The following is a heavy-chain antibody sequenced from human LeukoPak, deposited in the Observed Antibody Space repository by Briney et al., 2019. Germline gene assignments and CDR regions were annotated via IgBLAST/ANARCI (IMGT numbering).Heavy chain of an antibody. CDR3: VKDILSTSGSYFDY. J-gene: IGHJ4*02. CDR1: GFAFDHYA. V-gene: IGHV3-9*01. D-gene: IGHD6-19*01. CDR2: ITWNSGSL. Sequence: PGGSLRLSCAASGFAFDHYAMHWVRQAPGKGLEWVSGITWNSGSLGYADSVRGRFIISRDNARNSLYLQVNSLTVEDTAFYYCVKDILSTSGSYFDYWGQGTPVTVSS.